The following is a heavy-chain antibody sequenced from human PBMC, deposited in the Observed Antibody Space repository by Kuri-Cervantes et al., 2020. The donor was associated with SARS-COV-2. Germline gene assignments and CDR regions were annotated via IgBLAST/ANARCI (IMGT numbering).Heavy chain of an antibody. J-gene: IGHJ1*01. CDR2: ISDDGSNK. CDR1: GFTFTSYA. V-gene: IGHV3-30-3*01. Sequence: GESLKISCAASGFTFTSYAIHWVRQAPGKGLEWVAVISDDGSNKYYADSVKGRFTISRDNSKNRLYLQMTSLRTEDTAVYYCARAEYSGTYLGWEYFQHWGQGTLVTDSS. D-gene: IGHD1-26*01. CDR3: ARAEYSGTYLGWEYFQH.